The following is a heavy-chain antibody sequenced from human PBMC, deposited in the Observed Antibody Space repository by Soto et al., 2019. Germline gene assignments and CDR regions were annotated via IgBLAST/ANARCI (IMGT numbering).Heavy chain of an antibody. CDR3: ARARGYSGYDFYSYYYYGMDV. J-gene: IGHJ6*02. CDR2: TYYRSKWYN. D-gene: IGHD5-12*01. V-gene: IGHV6-1*01. CDR1: GDSVSSNSAA. Sequence: SQTLSLTCAISGDSVSSNSAAWNWIRQSPSRGLEWLGRTYYRSKWYNDYAVSVKSRITMNPDTSKNQFSLQLNSVTPEVTAVYYCARARGYSGYDFYSYYYYGMDVWAQETTVTVA.